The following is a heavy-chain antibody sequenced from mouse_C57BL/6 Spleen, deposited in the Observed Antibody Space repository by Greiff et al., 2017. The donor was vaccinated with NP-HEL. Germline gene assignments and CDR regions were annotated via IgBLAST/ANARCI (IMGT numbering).Heavy chain of an antibody. Sequence: QVHVKQSGPELVKPGASVKLSCKASGYTFTSYEINWVKQRPGQGLEWIGWIYPRDGSTKYHEKFKGKATLTVDTSSSTAYMELHSLTSEDSAVYFWARKDWYFDVWGTGTTVTVSS. J-gene: IGHJ1*03. CDR1: GYTFTSYE. V-gene: IGHV1-85*01. CDR3: ARKDWYFDV. CDR2: IYPRDGST.